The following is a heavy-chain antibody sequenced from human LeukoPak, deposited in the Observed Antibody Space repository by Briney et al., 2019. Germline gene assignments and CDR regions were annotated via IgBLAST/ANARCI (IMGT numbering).Heavy chain of an antibody. CDR2: MNPNSGNT. J-gene: IGHJ1*01. V-gene: IGHV1-8*02. D-gene: IGHD6-13*01. Sequence: AASVKVSCKASGGTFSSYAISWVRQAPGQGLEWMGWMNPNSGNTGYAQKFQGRVTMTRNTSISTAYMELSSLRSEDTAVYYCAREAAAGTSHFENWGQGTLVTVSS. CDR3: AREAAAGTSHFEN. CDR1: GGTFSSYA.